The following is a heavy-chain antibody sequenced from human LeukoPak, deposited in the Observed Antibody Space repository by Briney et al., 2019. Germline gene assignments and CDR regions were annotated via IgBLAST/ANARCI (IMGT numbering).Heavy chain of an antibody. CDR1: GGSISSYY. CDR3: AREGTRDAFDI. J-gene: IGHJ3*02. Sequence: SETLSLTCTVSGGSISSYYWSWIRQPPGKGLEWIGYIYYSGSTNYNPSLKSRVTISVDTSKNQFSLKLGSVTAADTAVYYCAREGTRDAFDIWGQGTMVTVSS. V-gene: IGHV4-59*01. D-gene: IGHD1-1*01. CDR2: IYYSGST.